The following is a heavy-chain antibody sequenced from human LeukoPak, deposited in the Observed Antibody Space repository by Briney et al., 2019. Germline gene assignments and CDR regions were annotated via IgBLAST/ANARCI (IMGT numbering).Heavy chain of an antibody. V-gene: IGHV3-30-3*01. D-gene: IGHD3-22*01. CDR1: GFTFSSYA. CDR2: ISYDGSNK. CDR3: ARVNDYYDSSGYHGGSWFDP. J-gene: IGHJ5*02. Sequence: PGGSLRLSCAASGFTFSSYAMHWVRQAPGKGLEWVAVISYDGSNKYYADSVKGRFTISRDNSKNTLYLQMNSLRAEDTAVYYCARVNDYYDSSGYHGGSWFDPWGQGTLVTVSS.